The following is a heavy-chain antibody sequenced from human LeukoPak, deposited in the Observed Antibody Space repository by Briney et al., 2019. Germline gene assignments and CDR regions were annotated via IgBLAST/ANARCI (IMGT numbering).Heavy chain of an antibody. Sequence: ASVKISCKASGYTFTDYYMHWVQQAPGKGLEWMGRVDPEDGETIYAEKFQGRVTITADTSTDTAYMELSSLRSEDTAVYYCATDRKRLFLEWFSSGFDPWGQGTLVTVSS. J-gene: IGHJ5*02. CDR1: GYTFTDYY. CDR2: VDPEDGET. V-gene: IGHV1-69-2*01. D-gene: IGHD3-3*01. CDR3: ATDRKRLFLEWFSSGFDP.